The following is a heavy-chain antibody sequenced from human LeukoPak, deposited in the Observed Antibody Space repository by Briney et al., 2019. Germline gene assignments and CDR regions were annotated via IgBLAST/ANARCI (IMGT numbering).Heavy chain of an antibody. V-gene: IGHV4-59*01. J-gene: IGHJ4*02. Sequence: SETLSLTCTVSGGSISSYYWSWIRQPPGKGLEWIGYIYYSGSTNYNPSLKSRVTISVDTCKNQFSLKLSSVTAADTAVYYCARWVRNYGSGSYYVDYWGQGTLVTVSS. D-gene: IGHD3-10*01. CDR2: IYYSGST. CDR1: GGSISSYY. CDR3: ARWVRNYGSGSYYVDY.